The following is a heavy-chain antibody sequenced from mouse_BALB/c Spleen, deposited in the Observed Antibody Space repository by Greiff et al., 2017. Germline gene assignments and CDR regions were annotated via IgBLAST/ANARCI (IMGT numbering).Heavy chain of an antibody. CDR3: ARSPLYYYGSRFDY. V-gene: IGHV5-17*02. Sequence: EVKLVESGGGLVQPGGSRKLSCAASGFTFSSFGMHWVRQAPEKGLEWVAYISSGSSTIYYADTVKGRFTISRDNPKNTLFLQMTSLRSEDTAMYYCARSPLYYYGSRFDYWGQGTTLTVSS. CDR2: ISSGSSTI. CDR1: GFTFSSFG. D-gene: IGHD1-1*01. J-gene: IGHJ2*01.